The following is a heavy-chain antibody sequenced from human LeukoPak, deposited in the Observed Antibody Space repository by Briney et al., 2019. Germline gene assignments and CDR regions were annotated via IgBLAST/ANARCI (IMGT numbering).Heavy chain of an antibody. D-gene: IGHD6-6*01. CDR2: ISHSGNT. CDR1: GGSFSGYY. Sequence: SETLSLTCAVYGGSFSGYYWSWIRQPPGKGLEWIGEISHSGNTNYNTSLKSRVTISVDTSKNQFPLNLNSVTAADTAVYYCARGAYTSSSLYYYYYMDGWGTGTTVTVSS. CDR3: ARGAYTSSSLYYYYYMDG. J-gene: IGHJ6*03. V-gene: IGHV4-34*01.